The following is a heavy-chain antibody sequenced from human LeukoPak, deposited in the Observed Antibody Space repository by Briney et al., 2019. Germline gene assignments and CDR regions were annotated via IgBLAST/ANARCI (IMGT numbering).Heavy chain of an antibody. CDR2: IRSKANSYAT. CDR3: TRHAVTFGGVIIDY. Sequence: GGSLRLSCAASGITFSGSAMHWVRQASGKGLEWVGRIRSKANSYATAYAASVKGRFTISRDDSKNTAYLQMNSLKTEDTAVYYCTRHAVTFGGVIIDYWGQGTLVTVSS. V-gene: IGHV3-73*01. J-gene: IGHJ4*02. D-gene: IGHD3-16*02. CDR1: GITFSGSA.